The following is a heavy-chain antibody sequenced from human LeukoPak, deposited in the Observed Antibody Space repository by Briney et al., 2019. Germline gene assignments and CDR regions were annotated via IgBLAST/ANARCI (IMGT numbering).Heavy chain of an antibody. D-gene: IGHD4-17*01. CDR1: GYSISSGYY. V-gene: IGHV4-38-2*02. CDR3: ARDTGPIKLYLFDY. CDR2: IYHSGST. J-gene: IGHJ4*02. Sequence: SETLSLTCTVSGYSISSGYYWGWIRQPPGKGLEWIGSIYHSGSTYYNPSLKSRVTISVDTSKNQFSLKLSSVTAADTAVYYCARDTGPIKLYLFDYWGQGTLVTVSS.